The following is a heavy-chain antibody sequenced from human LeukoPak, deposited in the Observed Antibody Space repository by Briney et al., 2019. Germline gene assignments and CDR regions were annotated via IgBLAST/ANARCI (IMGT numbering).Heavy chain of an antibody. CDR1: GDSISNLNYY. Sequence: SETLSLTCTVSGDSISNLNYYWSWIRQPAGKGLEWIGRIYASGSTNYNPSLKSRVTISVDTSKNQFSLKLSSVTAADTAVYYCARARGYSGYAYFDYWGQGTLVTVSS. D-gene: IGHD5-12*01. CDR2: IYASGST. J-gene: IGHJ4*02. CDR3: ARARGYSGYAYFDY. V-gene: IGHV4-61*02.